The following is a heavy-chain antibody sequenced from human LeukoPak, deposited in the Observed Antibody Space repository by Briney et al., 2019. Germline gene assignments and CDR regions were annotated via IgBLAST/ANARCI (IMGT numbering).Heavy chain of an antibody. CDR1: GGSISSYY. CDR3: ARDPRMYWFDP. V-gene: IGHV4-4*07. Sequence: SETLSLTCTASGGSISSYYWSWIRQPAGKGREWIGRIYTSGSTNYNPSLKSRVTMSVDTSKNQFSLKLSSVTAADTAVYYCARDPRMYWFDPWGQGTLVTVSS. J-gene: IGHJ5*02. CDR2: IYTSGST.